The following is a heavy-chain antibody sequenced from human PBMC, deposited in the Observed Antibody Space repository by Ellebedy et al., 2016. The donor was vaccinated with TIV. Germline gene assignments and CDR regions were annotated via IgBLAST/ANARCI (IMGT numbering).Heavy chain of an antibody. J-gene: IGHJ4*02. CDR1: GYSFTSYW. CDR3: ARVDTAMAARDFDFDY. Sequence: GESLKISCKGSGYSFTSYWIGWVRQMPGKGLEWMGIIYPGDSDTRYGPSFQGQVTISADKSTSTAYLQWSSLKASDTAMYYCARVDTAMAARDFDFDYWGQGTLVTVSS. D-gene: IGHD5-18*01. V-gene: IGHV5-51*01. CDR2: IYPGDSDT.